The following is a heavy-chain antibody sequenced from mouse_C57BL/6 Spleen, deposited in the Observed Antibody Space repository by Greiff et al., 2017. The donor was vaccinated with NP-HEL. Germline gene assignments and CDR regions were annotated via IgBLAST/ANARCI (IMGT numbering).Heavy chain of an antibody. Sequence: EVQGVESGGGLVQPGGSLSLSCAASGFTFTDYYMSWVRQPPGKALEWLGFIRNKANGYTTEYSASVKGRFTISRDNSQSILYLQMNALRAEDSATYYCARSSDYGSRNWYFDVWGTGTTVTVSS. CDR2: IRNKANGYTT. V-gene: IGHV7-3*01. J-gene: IGHJ1*03. D-gene: IGHD1-1*01. CDR1: GFTFTDYY. CDR3: ARSSDYGSRNWYFDV.